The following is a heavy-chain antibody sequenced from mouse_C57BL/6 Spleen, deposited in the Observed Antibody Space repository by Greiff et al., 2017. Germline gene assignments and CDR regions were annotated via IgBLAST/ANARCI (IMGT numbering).Heavy chain of an antibody. CDR1: GYAFSSSW. J-gene: IGHJ2*01. D-gene: IGHD1-1*01. CDR3: EKCHDDYGY. V-gene: IGHV1-82*01. Sequence: VQLQHSGPELVKPGASVKISCKASGYAFSSSWMNWVKQRPGKGLEWIGRIYPGDGDTNSNGKFKGKATLTADKTSSTAYMQLSSLTSEEAAVCFCEKCHDDYGYWGQGTTLTVSS. CDR2: IYPGDGDT.